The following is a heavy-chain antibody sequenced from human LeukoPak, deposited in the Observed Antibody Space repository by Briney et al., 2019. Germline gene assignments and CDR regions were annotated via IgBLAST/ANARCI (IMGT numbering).Heavy chain of an antibody. D-gene: IGHD5-18*01. CDR3: AKDSGDVDTAFDY. J-gene: IGHJ4*02. CDR2: ISYDGSNK. Sequence: GGSLRLSCAASGFTFSSYGMHWVRQAPGKGLEWVAVISYDGSNKYYADSVKGRFTISRDNSKNTLYLQMNSLRAEDTAVYYCAKDSGDVDTAFDYWGQGTLVTVSS. V-gene: IGHV3-30*18. CDR1: GFTFSSYG.